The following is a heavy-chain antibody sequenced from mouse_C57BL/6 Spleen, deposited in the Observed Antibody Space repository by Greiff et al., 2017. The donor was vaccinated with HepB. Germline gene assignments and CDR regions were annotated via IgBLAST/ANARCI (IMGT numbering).Heavy chain of an antibody. CDR1: GYTFTGYW. CDR2: ILPGSGST. J-gene: IGHJ3*01. V-gene: IGHV1-9*01. D-gene: IGHD2-4*01. CDR3: ARGIYYDYDGGFAY. Sequence: VKLMESGAELMKPGASVKLSCKATGYTFTGYWIEWVKQRPGHGLEWIGEILPGSGSTNYNEKFKGKATFTADTSSNTVQLSSLTTEDSAIYYCARGIYYDYDGGFAYWGQGTLVTVSA.